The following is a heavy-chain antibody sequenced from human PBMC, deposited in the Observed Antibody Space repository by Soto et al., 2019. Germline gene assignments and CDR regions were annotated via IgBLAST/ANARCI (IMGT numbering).Heavy chain of an antibody. CDR3: ADLRRDCYSYYFDY. J-gene: IGHJ4*02. V-gene: IGHV1-18*04. D-gene: IGHD2-21*01. CDR1: GYTFTSYG. CDR2: ISAYNGNT. Sequence: RASVKVSCKASGYTFTSYGISWVRQAPGQGLEWMGWISAYNGNTNYAQKLQGRVTMTTDTSTSTAYMELRSLRSDDTAVYYCADLRRDCYSYYFDYWGQGTLVTVSS.